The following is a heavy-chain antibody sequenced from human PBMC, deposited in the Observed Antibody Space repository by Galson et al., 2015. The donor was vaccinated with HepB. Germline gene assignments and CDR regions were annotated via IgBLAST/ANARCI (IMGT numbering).Heavy chain of an antibody. V-gene: IGHV3-30*04. CDR2: ISYDGSNK. CDR1: GFTFSSYA. D-gene: IGHD6-13*01. Sequence: SLRLSCAASGFTFSSYAMHWVRQAPGKGLEWVAVISYDGSNKYYADSVKGRFTISRDNSKNTLYLQMNSLRAEDTAVYYCARDIAAAGDDAFDIWGQGTMVTVSS. J-gene: IGHJ3*02. CDR3: ARDIAAAGDDAFDI.